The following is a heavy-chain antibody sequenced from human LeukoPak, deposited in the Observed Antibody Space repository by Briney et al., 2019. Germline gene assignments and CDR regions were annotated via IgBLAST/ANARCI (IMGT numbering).Heavy chain of an antibody. Sequence: GESLKISCKGSGYSFTSYWIGWVRQMPGKGLEWMGIIYPGDSDTRYSPSFQGQVTISADKSISTAYLQWSSLKASDTAMYYCARGGELRYFDWLLLFDYWGQGTLVTVSP. CDR1: GYSFTSYW. CDR2: IYPGDSDT. V-gene: IGHV5-51*01. CDR3: ARGGELRYFDWLLLFDY. J-gene: IGHJ4*02. D-gene: IGHD3-9*01.